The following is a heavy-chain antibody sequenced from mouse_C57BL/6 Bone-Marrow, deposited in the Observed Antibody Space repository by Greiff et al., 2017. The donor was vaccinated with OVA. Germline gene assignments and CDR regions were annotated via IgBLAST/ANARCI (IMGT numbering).Heavy chain of an antibody. CDR2: IWWDDDK. CDR3: ARMADYSWFAH. CDR1: GISLSTFGMG. D-gene: IGHD1-1*01. Sequence: ESGPGILQPSQTLGLTCSFSGISLSTFGMGVGWIRQPSGKGLEWLAHIWWDDDKYYNPALKSRLTISKDTSKNQVFRKIANVDTADTATYYCARMADYSWFAHWGQGTLATVSA. J-gene: IGHJ3*01. V-gene: IGHV8-8*01.